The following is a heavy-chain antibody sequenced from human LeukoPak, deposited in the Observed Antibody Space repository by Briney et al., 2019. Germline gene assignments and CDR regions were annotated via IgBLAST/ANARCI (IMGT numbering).Heavy chain of an antibody. CDR1: GYTFTSYY. CDR2: INPNSGGT. CDR3: ARGRSSGWYVGYFDY. J-gene: IGHJ4*02. D-gene: IGHD6-19*01. Sequence: ASVKVSCKASGYTFTSYYMHWVRQAPGQGLEWMGWINPNSGGTNYAQKFQGRVTMTRDTSISTAYMELSRLRSDDTAVYYCARGRSSGWYVGYFDYWGQGTLVTASS. V-gene: IGHV1-2*02.